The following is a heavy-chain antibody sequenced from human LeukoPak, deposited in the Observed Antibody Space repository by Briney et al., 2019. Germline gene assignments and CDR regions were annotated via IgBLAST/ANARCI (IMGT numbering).Heavy chain of an antibody. D-gene: IGHD1/OR15-1a*01. Sequence: GGSLRLSCAASGFTFSRSAMSWVRQAPGKGLEWVSAISGSGGSTYYADSVKGRFTISRDNSKNTLYLQMNSLRAEDTAVYYCAKDHRKTIYGVLDYWGQGTLVTVSS. CDR3: AKDHRKTIYGVLDY. CDR1: GFTFSRSA. J-gene: IGHJ4*02. V-gene: IGHV3-23*01. CDR2: ISGSGGST.